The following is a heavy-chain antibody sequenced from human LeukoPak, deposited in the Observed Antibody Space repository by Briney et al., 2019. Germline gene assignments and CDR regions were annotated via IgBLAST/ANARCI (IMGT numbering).Heavy chain of an antibody. CDR3: ARGGGYTAGYNWFDP. Sequence: PSETLSLTCAVYGGSFSGYYWSWIRQPPGQGLEWIGEINHSGSTNYNPSLKSRVTISVDTSKNQFSLKLSSVTAADTAVYYCARGGGYTAGYNWFDPWGQGTLVTVSS. D-gene: IGHD2-2*02. CDR2: INHSGST. CDR1: GGSFSGYY. J-gene: IGHJ5*02. V-gene: IGHV4-34*01.